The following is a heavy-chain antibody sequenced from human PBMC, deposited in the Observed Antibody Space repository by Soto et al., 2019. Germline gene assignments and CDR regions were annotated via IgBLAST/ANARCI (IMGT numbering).Heavy chain of an antibody. CDR2: ISYSGSA. CDR3: ARRRCTTTTCFDP. CDR1: GGSINSGNYY. D-gene: IGHD2-2*01. J-gene: IGHJ5*02. V-gene: IGHV4-31*03. Sequence: SETLSLTCSVSGGSINSGNYYWSWIRQHPGKGLEWIGYISYSGSAHYNPSLRSRVFISVDTSRNQFSLKLSSVTAADTAVYYCARRRCTTTTCFDPWGQGTLVTVSS.